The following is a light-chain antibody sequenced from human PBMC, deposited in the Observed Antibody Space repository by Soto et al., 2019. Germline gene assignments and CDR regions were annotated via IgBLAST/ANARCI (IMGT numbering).Light chain of an antibody. CDR1: QSISSY. Sequence: DIQMTQSPSTLSASVGDRVTISCRASQSISSYLSWYKQKPGKPPKLLIYGASTLQSDVPSRFSGSGSGTEFTLTVSSLQAEDSATYYCQQFNDYPLTFGGGTKVDIK. CDR2: GAS. J-gene: IGKJ4*01. CDR3: QQFNDYPLT. V-gene: IGKV1-9*01.